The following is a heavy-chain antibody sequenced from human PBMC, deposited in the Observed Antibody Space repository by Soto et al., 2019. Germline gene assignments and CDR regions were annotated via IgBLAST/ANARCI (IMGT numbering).Heavy chain of an antibody. Sequence: QVQLVESGGGVVQPGRSLRLSCAASGFTFSSYGMHWVRQAPGKGLEWVAVISYDGSNKYNADSVKGRFTISRDNTKNSLYLQMNSLRAEDTAVYYCAKDLYDSEGWFDPWGQGTLVTVSS. J-gene: IGHJ5*02. CDR1: GFTFSSYG. V-gene: IGHV3-30*18. CDR3: AKDLYDSEGWFDP. D-gene: IGHD3-3*01. CDR2: ISYDGSNK.